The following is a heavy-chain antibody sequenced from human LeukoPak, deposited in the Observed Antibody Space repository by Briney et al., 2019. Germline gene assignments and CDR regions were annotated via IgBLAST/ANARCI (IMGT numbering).Heavy chain of an antibody. CDR3: AKSGGDNWFDP. V-gene: IGHV3-30*18. J-gene: IGHJ5*02. Sequence: PGGSLRLSCAGSGFTFSSYGMHWVRQAPGKGLEWVAVISYDGSNKYYADSVKGRFTISRDNSKNTLYVQMNSLRAEDTAVYYCAKSGGDNWFDPWGQGTLVTVSS. CDR2: ISYDGSNK. CDR1: GFTFSSYG. D-gene: IGHD3-10*01.